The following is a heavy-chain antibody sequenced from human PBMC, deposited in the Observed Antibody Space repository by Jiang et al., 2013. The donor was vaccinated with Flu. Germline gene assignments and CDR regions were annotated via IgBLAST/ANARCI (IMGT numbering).Heavy chain of an antibody. D-gene: IGHD5-24*01. CDR1: GDSISSYY. V-gene: IGHV4-4*07. CDR2: MYVRGNT. Sequence: SGPGLVKPSETLSLTCTVSGDSISSYYWSWIRQPAGKGLEWIGRMYVRGNTYTNPSLTSRVTMSFDTSENHFYLRLSSVTAADTAVYYCARDRRGPDGYSLDSWGQGTLVTVSS. CDR3: ARDRRGPDGYSLDS. J-gene: IGHJ4*02.